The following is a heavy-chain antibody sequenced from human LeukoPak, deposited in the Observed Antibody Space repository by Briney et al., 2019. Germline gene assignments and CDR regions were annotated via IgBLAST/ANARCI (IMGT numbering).Heavy chain of an antibody. Sequence: SETLSLTCTVSGGSISSYYWSWIRQPPGKGLEWIGYIYYSGSTNYNPSLKSRVIISVDTSKNQFSLKLSSVTAADTAVYYCARVGPTFDYWGQGTLVTVSS. V-gene: IGHV4-59*12. J-gene: IGHJ4*02. CDR2: IYYSGST. CDR3: ARVGPTFDY. CDR1: GGSISSYY.